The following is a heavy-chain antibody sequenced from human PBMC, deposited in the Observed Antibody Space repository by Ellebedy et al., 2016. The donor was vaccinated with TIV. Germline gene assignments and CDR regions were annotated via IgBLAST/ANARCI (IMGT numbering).Heavy chain of an antibody. V-gene: IGHV1-46*01. J-gene: IGHJ4*02. CDR3: AIRYSSGWSLDY. CDR2: FNPSGGRT. D-gene: IGHD6-19*01. Sequence: ASVKVSXKASGYTFTSYYMHWVRQAPGQGLEWMGIFNPSGGRTSYAQKFQGRVTMTRDTSTSTVYMELSSLRSEDTAVYYCAIRYSSGWSLDYWGQGTLVTVSS. CDR1: GYTFTSYY.